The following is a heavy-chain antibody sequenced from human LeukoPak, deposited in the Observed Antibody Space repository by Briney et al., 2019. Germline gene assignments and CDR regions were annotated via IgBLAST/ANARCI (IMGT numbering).Heavy chain of an antibody. CDR3: ASGTSYDSSGYYLGYYFDY. Sequence: SVKVSCKASGGTFSSYAISWVRQAPGQGLEWMGGIIPIFGTANYAQKFQGRGTITTDESTSTAYMELSSLRSEDTAVYYCASGTSYDSSGYYLGYYFDYWGQGTLVTVSS. CDR2: IIPIFGTA. CDR1: GGTFSSYA. D-gene: IGHD3-22*01. J-gene: IGHJ4*02. V-gene: IGHV1-69*05.